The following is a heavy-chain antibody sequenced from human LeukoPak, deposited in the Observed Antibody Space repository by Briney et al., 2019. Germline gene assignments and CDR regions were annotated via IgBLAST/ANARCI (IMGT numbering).Heavy chain of an antibody. J-gene: IGHJ4*02. V-gene: IGHV3-66*01. CDR3: ARDPMQVAMIRSRR. CDR1: GFTVSSNY. CDR2: IYSGGST. D-gene: IGHD5-12*01. Sequence: GGSLRLSCAASGFTVSSNYMSWVRQAPGKGLEWVSVIYSGGSTYYADSVKGRFTISRDNSKNTLYLQMNSLRAEDTAVYYCARDPMQVAMIRSRRWGQGTLVTVSS.